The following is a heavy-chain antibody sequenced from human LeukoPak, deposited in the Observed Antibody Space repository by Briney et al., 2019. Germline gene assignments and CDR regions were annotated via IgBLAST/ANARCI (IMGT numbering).Heavy chain of an antibody. CDR3: PRDGRGVRGVITY. D-gene: IGHD3-10*01. CDR2: TSHDGSDR. CDR1: GFRFSSYA. V-gene: IGHV3-30*01. Sequence: PGGSLRLSCAASGFRFSSYAMHWVRQAPGKGLEWVAATSHDGSDRFYADSVKGRFTISRDNSKNTLYLQMNSLRAEDTAVYYCPRDGRGVRGVITYWGQGTLVTVSS. J-gene: IGHJ4*02.